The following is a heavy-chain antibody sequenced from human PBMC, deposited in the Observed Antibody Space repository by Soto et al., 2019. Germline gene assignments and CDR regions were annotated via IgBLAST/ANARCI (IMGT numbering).Heavy chain of an antibody. J-gene: IGHJ3*02. CDR1: GGYISSGGYS. CDR2: IYHSGST. V-gene: IGHV4-30-2*01. Sequence: PSETLSLTCAVSGGYISSGGYSGSWIRQPPGKGLEWIGYIYHSGSTYYNPSLKSRVTISVDRSKNQFSLKLSSVTAADTAVYYCARIKLRFLEWLPFEDLEIWGQGAMVTVSS. D-gene: IGHD3-3*01. CDR3: ARIKLRFLEWLPFEDLEI.